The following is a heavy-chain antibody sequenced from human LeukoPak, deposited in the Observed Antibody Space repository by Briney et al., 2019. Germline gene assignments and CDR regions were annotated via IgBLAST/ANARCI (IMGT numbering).Heavy chain of an antibody. Sequence: SVKVSXXASXYTXXSYGISWVRQAPGQGLEWMGWISAYNGNTNYAQKLQGRVTMTTDTSTSTAYMELRSLRSDDTAVYYCARDKRDIWGQGTMVTVSS. J-gene: IGHJ3*02. CDR1: XYTXXSYG. CDR3: ARDKRDI. CDR2: ISAYNGNT. V-gene: IGHV1-18*01.